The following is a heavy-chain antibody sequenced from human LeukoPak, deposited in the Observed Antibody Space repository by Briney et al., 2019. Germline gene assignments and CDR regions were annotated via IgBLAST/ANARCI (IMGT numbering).Heavy chain of an antibody. CDR1: GVSITSSSYF. CDR2: IFHSGST. V-gene: IGHV4-39*07. Sequence: SETLSLTCTVSGVSITSSSYFWGWIRQPPGKGLEWIGSIFHSGSTYYNPSLKSRVTISVDSSKNQFSLKLSSVTAADTAVYYCARVSGGYYYEAFDYWGQGTLVTVSS. J-gene: IGHJ4*02. D-gene: IGHD3-22*01. CDR3: ARVSGGYYYEAFDY.